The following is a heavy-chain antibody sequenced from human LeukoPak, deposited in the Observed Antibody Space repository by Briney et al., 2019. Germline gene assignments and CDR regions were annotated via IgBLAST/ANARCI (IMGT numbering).Heavy chain of an antibody. CDR2: IYYSGST. J-gene: IGHJ2*01. D-gene: IGHD3-22*01. CDR3: ARGRRYDSSGYKTFGWYFDL. CDR1: GGSISSSSYY. Sequence: PSETLSLTCTVSGGSISSSSYYWGWIRQPPGKGLEWIGSIYYSGSTYYNPSLKSRVIISVDTSKNQFSLKLSSMTAADTAMYYCARGRRYDSSGYKTFGWYFDLWGRGTLVTVSS. V-gene: IGHV4-39*07.